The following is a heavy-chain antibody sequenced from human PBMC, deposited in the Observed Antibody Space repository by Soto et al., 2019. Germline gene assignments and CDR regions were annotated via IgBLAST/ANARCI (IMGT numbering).Heavy chain of an antibody. V-gene: IGHV3-11*01. Sequence: QVQLMESGGGLVKPEGSLRLSCAASGFTFSDYYMSWIRQAPGKGLEWLSYISSSGTPIYYADSVKGRFTSSRDNAENSLYLQMNSLRVEDTAGYYCASDRGHYPIDYWGQGTLVNVAA. CDR1: GFTFSDYY. CDR2: ISSSGTPI. J-gene: IGHJ4*02. CDR3: ASDRGHYPIDY. D-gene: IGHD3-10*01.